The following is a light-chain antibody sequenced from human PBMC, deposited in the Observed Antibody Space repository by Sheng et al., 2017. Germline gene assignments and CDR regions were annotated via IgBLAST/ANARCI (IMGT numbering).Light chain of an antibody. CDR3: QQAYTTPWT. J-gene: IGKJ1*01. CDR2: GST. Sequence: DIQMTQSPSSLSASVGDRVIITCRASQTISSYLNWYQQKPGKAPKLLIYGSTTLQSGVPSRFSGSGSGTDFTLTISSLRPEDFATYYCQQAYTTPWTFGQGTEVEI. CDR1: QTISSY. V-gene: IGKV1-39*01.